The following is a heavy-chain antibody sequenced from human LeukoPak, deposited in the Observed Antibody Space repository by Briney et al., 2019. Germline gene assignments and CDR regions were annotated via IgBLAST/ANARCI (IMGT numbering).Heavy chain of an antibody. V-gene: IGHV3-9*01. D-gene: IGHD6-19*01. CDR3: AKSAYSSGWYGGWFDP. CDR1: GFTFDDYA. Sequence: GRSLRLSCAASGFTFDDYAMHWVRQAPGKGLEWVSGISWNSGSIGYADSVKGRFTISRDNAKNSLYLQMNSLRAEDTALYYCAKSAYSSGWYGGWFDPWGQGTLVTASS. J-gene: IGHJ5*02. CDR2: ISWNSGSI.